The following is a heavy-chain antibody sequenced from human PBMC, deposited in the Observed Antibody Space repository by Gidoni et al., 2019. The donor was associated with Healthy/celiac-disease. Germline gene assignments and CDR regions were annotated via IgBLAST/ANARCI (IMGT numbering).Heavy chain of an antibody. V-gene: IGHV3-49*03. CDR3: TRGRYCTNGVCPVDY. D-gene: IGHD2-8*01. Sequence: EVQLVESGRGLVQPGRSLILSCTASGFTFGHYAMSWFRQAPGKGLEWVGVIRSKAYGGTTECAASEKGRFTISRDDSKSIAYLQMNSLKTEDTAVYYCTRGRYCTNGVCPVDYWGQGTLVTVSS. J-gene: IGHJ4*02. CDR1: GFTFGHYA. CDR2: IRSKAYGGTT.